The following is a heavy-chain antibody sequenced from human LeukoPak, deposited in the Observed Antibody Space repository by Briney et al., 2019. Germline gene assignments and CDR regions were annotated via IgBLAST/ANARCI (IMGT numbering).Heavy chain of an antibody. CDR3: AKDPITGDYFFDY. CDR2: ISGTGGST. CDR1: GFAFSSYA. Sequence: GGSLRLSCAAPGFAFSSYALTWVRQAPGKGLEWVSLISGTGGSTYYADSVKGRFTISRDNSKNTLYLQMNSLRAEDTAVYYCAKDPITGDYFFDYWGQGTLVTVSS. D-gene: IGHD7-27*01. V-gene: IGHV3-23*01. J-gene: IGHJ4*02.